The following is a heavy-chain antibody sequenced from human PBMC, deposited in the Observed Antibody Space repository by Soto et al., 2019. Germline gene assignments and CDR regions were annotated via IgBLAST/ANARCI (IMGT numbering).Heavy chain of an antibody. V-gene: IGHV1-69*13. J-gene: IGHJ4*02. D-gene: IGHD5-12*01. CDR1: GGTFSSYA. Sequence: SVKVSCKASGGTFSSYAISWVLQAPGQGLEWMGGIIPIFGTANYAQKFQGRVTIAADESTSTAYMELSSLRSDDTAVYYCARARSRDGYNYYYFDYWGQGTLVTVSS. CDR2: IIPIFGTA. CDR3: ARARSRDGYNYYYFDY.